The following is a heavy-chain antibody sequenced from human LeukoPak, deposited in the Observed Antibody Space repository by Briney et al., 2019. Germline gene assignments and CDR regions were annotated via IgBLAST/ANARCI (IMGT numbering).Heavy chain of an antibody. CDR2: IYTSGST. D-gene: IGHD4-17*01. Sequence: SQTLSLTCTVSGGSISSGSYYWSWIRQPAGKGLEWIGRIYTSGSTNYNPSLKSRVTISVDTSKNQFSLKLSSVTAADTAVYYCARDGRPYGDYHYYYYYYMDVWGKGTTVTISS. CDR1: GGSISSGSYY. J-gene: IGHJ6*03. CDR3: ARDGRPYGDYHYYYYYYMDV. V-gene: IGHV4-61*02.